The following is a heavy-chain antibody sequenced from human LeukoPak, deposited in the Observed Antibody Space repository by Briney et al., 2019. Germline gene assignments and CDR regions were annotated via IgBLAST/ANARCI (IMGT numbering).Heavy chain of an antibody. CDR3: ARSSYYYDSTRHLFSAAFDY. J-gene: IGHJ4*02. CDR2: IYYSGST. Sequence: PSETLSLTCTVSGGSISSYYWSWIRQPPGKGLEWIGYIYYSGSTNYNPSLKSRVTISVDTSKNQFSLKLSSVTAADTAVYYCARSSYYYDSTRHLFSAAFDYWGQGTLVTVSS. CDR1: GGSISSYY. D-gene: IGHD3-22*01. V-gene: IGHV4-59*01.